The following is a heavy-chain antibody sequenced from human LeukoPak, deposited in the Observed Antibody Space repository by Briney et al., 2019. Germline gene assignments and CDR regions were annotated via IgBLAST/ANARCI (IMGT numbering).Heavy chain of an antibody. CDR2: IIPISGTA. CDR3: ARDTGYYYDSSGYYPFDY. CDR1: GGTFSSYA. V-gene: IGHV1-69*13. J-gene: IGHJ4*02. Sequence: SVKVSCKASGGTFSSYAISWVRQAPGQGLEWMGGIIPISGTANYAQKFQGRVTITADESTSTAYMELSSLRSEDTAVYYCARDTGYYYDSSGYYPFDYWGQGTLVTVSS. D-gene: IGHD3-22*01.